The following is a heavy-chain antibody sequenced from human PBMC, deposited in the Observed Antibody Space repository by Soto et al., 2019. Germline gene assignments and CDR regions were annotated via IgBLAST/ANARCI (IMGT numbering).Heavy chain of an antibody. Sequence: QVQLVQSGAEVRKPGSSVRVSCKASGGSFNRYTISWVRQAPGQGLEWMGGIIPIFGTANHAQKLEGRVTIIADESTSTVYMELSSLRSDDTAIYYCARGWGYDSTDYYYAYWGQGTLVIVSS. V-gene: IGHV1-69*01. J-gene: IGHJ4*02. D-gene: IGHD3-22*01. CDR1: GGSFNRYT. CDR2: IIPIFGTA. CDR3: ARGWGYDSTDYYYAY.